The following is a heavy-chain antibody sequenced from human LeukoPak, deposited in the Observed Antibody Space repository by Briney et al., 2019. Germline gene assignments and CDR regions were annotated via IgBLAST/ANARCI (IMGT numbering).Heavy chain of an antibody. D-gene: IGHD1-26*01. J-gene: IGHJ6*02. V-gene: IGHV4-4*07. CDR1: GGSISSYY. Sequence: PSETLSLTCTVSGGSISSYYWSWIRQPAGKGLEWIGRIYTSGSTNYNPSLKSRVTMSVDTSKNQFSLKLSSVTAADTAVYYCAREISGSYPGVYYYGLDVWGQGTTVTVSS. CDR2: IYTSGST. CDR3: AREISGSYPGVYYYGLDV.